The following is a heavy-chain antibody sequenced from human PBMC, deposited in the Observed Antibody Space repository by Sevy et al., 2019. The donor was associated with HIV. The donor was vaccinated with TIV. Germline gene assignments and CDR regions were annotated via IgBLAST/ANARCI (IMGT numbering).Heavy chain of an antibody. J-gene: IGHJ3*02. D-gene: IGHD3-22*01. CDR2: IYYSGST. V-gene: IGHV4-39*01. Sequence: SETLSLTCTVSGGSISSSSYYWGWIRQPPGKGLEWIGTIYYSGSTYYNPSLKSRVTIFVDTSKNQFSLKLSSVTAADTAVYYCANLSDSSAKVAFDIWGQGTMVTVSS. CDR1: GGSISSSSYY. CDR3: ANLSDSSAKVAFDI.